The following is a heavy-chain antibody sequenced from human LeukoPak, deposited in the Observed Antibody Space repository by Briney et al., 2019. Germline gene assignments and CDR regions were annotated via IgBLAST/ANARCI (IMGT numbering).Heavy chain of an antibody. CDR2: INHSGST. CDR1: GGSFSGYY. J-gene: IGHJ5*02. Sequence: TSETLSLTCAVYGGSFSGYYWSWIRQPPGKGLEWIGEINHSGSTNYNLSLKSRVTISVDTSKNQFSLKLSSVTAADTAVYYCARDHLGRGYLDPWGQGTLVTVSS. CDR3: ARDHLGRGYLDP. V-gene: IGHV4-34*01. D-gene: IGHD5-12*01.